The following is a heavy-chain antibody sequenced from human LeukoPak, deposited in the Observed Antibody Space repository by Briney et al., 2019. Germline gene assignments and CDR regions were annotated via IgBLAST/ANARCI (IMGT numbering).Heavy chain of an antibody. D-gene: IGHD1-14*01. Sequence: SQTLSLTCAISGDSVSSNSAAWNCIRQSPSRGLEWLGRTYYRSKWYNDYAVSVKSRITINPDTSKNQFSLQLNSVTPEDTAVYYCARGGADSEDAFDIWGQGTMVTVSS. CDR1: GDSVSSNSAA. CDR2: TYYRSKWYN. CDR3: ARGGADSEDAFDI. J-gene: IGHJ3*02. V-gene: IGHV6-1*01.